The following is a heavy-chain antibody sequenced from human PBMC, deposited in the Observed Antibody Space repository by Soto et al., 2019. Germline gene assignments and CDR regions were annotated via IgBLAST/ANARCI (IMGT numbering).Heavy chain of an antibody. D-gene: IGHD3-10*01. CDR1: GYSFTSYW. Sequence: GESLKISCKGSGYSFTSYWIGWVRQMPGKGLEWMGIIYPGDSDTRYSPSFQGQVTISADKSISTAYLQWSSLKASDTAMYYCARQLSRRFVELSDYYYYGMDVWGQGTTVTVSS. V-gene: IGHV5-51*01. J-gene: IGHJ6*02. CDR2: IYPGDSDT. CDR3: ARQLSRRFVELSDYYYYGMDV.